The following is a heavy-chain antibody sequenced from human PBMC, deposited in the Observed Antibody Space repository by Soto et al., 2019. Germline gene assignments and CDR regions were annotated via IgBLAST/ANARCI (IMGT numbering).Heavy chain of an antibody. Sequence: GGSLRLSCAASGFTFSSYGMHWVRQAPGKGLEWVAVIWYDGSNKYYADSVKGRFTISRDNSKNTLYLQMNSLRAEDTAVYYCARGAYSSERPGIDYWGQGTLVTVSS. CDR2: IWYDGSNK. J-gene: IGHJ4*02. CDR3: ARGAYSSERPGIDY. V-gene: IGHV3-33*01. D-gene: IGHD6-19*01. CDR1: GFTFSSYG.